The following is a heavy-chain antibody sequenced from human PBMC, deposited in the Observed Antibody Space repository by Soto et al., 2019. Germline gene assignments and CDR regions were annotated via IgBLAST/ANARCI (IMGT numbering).Heavy chain of an antibody. CDR3: ARRGSSRQIYHYGMDV. D-gene: IGHD6-13*01. CDR2: IFYRGST. Sequence: QVQLQESGPGLVKPSEALSLTCTVSGDSVSSSYYYCGWIRQPAGKGLEWIGSIFYRGSTDYNPSLKSRVTISVDTSKNQFSLKLSSVTAADTAVYYCARRGSSRQIYHYGMDVWGPGTTVTVSS. CDR1: GDSVSSSYYY. V-gene: IGHV4-39*01. J-gene: IGHJ6*02.